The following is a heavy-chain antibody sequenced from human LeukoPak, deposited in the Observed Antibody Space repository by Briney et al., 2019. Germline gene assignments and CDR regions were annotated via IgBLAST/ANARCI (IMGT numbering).Heavy chain of an antibody. D-gene: IGHD2-2*01. J-gene: IGHJ5*02. V-gene: IGHV4-39*01. CDR3: ANCSATNCYAGA. Sequence: PSETLSLTCTVSGDSIRSSGNYWGWICQSPWKGLQWIGSIYYSGTTYYNPSLKSRVTIYVDTSKNQFSLKLTSVTAADTAVYYCANCSATNCYAGAWGQGTLVTVSS. CDR1: GDSIRSSGNY. CDR2: IYYSGTT.